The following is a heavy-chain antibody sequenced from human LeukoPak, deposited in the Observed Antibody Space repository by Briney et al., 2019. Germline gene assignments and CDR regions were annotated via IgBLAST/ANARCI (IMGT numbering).Heavy chain of an antibody. J-gene: IGHJ4*02. V-gene: IGHV3-48*04. CDR1: GFTFSSYS. CDR3: ARTREQWQVLDY. D-gene: IGHD6-19*01. CDR2: ISASSSTI. Sequence: PGGSLRLSCAASGFTFSSYSMNWVRQAPGRGLEWVSYISASSSTIHYADSVKGRFTISRDNAKNSLYLQMNSLRAEDTAVYYCARTREQWQVLDYWGQGTLVIVSS.